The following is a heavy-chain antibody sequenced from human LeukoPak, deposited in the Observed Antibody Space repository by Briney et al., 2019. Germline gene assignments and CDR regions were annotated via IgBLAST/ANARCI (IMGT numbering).Heavy chain of an antibody. CDR3: AKGWSVRDLVVVPAAIGYYYGMDV. CDR2: ISGSGGST. CDR1: GFTFSSYA. V-gene: IGHV3-23*01. Sequence: GGSLRLSCAASGFTFSSYAMSWVRQAPGKGLEWVSAISGSGGSTYYADSVKGRLTISRDNSKNTLYLQMNSLRAEDTAVYYCAKGWSVRDLVVVPAAIGYYYGMDVWGQGTTVTVSS. D-gene: IGHD2-2*01. J-gene: IGHJ6*02.